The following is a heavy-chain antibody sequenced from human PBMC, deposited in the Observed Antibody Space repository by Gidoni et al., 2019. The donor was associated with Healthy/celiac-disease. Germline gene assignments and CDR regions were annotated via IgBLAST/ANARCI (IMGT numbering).Heavy chain of an antibody. J-gene: IGHJ6*02. V-gene: IGHV3-23*01. Sequence: EVQLLESGGGLVQPGGSLRLSCAASGFTFSSYAMSWVRQAPGKGLEWVSAISGSGGSTYYADSVKGRFTISRDNSKNTLYLQMNSLRAEDTAVYYCAKGSGRYCSGGSCDDPVYYGMDVWGQGTTVTVSS. CDR2: ISGSGGST. CDR1: GFTFSSYA. CDR3: AKGSGRYCSGGSCDDPVYYGMDV. D-gene: IGHD2-15*01.